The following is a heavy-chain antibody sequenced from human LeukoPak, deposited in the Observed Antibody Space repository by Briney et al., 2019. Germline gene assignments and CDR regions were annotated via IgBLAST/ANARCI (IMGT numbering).Heavy chain of an antibody. Sequence: PSQTLSLTCTVSGGSISSGGYYWSWIRQHPGKGLEWIGYIYYSGSTYYNPSLKSRVTISVDTSENQFSLKLSSVTAADTAVYYCARLFCSGGSCYSGESHAFDTWGQGTMVTVSS. CDR3: ARLFCSGGSCYSGESHAFDT. CDR2: IYYSGST. CDR1: GGSISSGGYY. V-gene: IGHV4-31*03. D-gene: IGHD2-15*01. J-gene: IGHJ3*02.